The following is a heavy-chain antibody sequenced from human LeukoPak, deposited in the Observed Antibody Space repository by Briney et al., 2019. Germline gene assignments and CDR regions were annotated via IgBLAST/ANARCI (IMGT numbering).Heavy chain of an antibody. CDR3: ARDKNDAFDI. CDR2: INPDGSGK. J-gene: IGHJ3*02. Sequence: GGSLRLSCAASGFTFSNSWMSWVRQAPGKGLEWVANINPDGSGKYYVDSVRGRFTISRDNAKDSLYLQMNSLRAEDTAVFYCARDKNDAFDIWGQGTMVTVSS. CDR1: GFTFSNSW. V-gene: IGHV3-7*01.